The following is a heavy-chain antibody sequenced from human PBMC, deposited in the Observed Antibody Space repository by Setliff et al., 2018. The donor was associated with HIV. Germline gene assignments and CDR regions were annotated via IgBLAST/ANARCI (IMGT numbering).Heavy chain of an antibody. CDR1: GGSISSSSSY. CDR2: VYYSGST. D-gene: IGHD6-13*01. Sequence: SETLSLTCIVSGGSISSSSSYWGWIRQPPGKGLEWIGTVYYSGSTYYNTSLKSRVTISVDTSENQFSLKLSSVTAADTAVYYCARDQPTVYYTSWYDSGEYNWFDPWGQGTLVTVSS. J-gene: IGHJ5*02. CDR3: ARDQPTVYYTSWYDSGEYNWFDP. V-gene: IGHV4-39*07.